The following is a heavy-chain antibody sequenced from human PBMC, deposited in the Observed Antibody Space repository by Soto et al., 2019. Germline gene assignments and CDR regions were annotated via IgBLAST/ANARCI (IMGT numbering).Heavy chain of an antibody. CDR1: GAPISSLTYY. Sequence: SETLSLTCAVSGAPISSLTYYWVWIRQPPGKGLEWIGTISLGGTTYYSPSLKSRLAASLDTSSNQVSLILSSVTVTDTAVYFCVKQAVGSMSSEWGPGTLVTVSS. D-gene: IGHD6-6*01. CDR3: VKQAVGSMSSE. V-gene: IGHV4-39*01. J-gene: IGHJ4*02. CDR2: ISLGGTT.